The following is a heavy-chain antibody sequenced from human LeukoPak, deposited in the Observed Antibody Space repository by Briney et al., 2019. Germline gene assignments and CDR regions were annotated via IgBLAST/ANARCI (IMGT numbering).Heavy chain of an antibody. D-gene: IGHD1-26*01. CDR3: ARDQVGALHY. CDR1: GGSISSYY. CDR2: IYYSGST. V-gene: IGHV4-59*01. Sequence: SESLSLTCTVTGGSISSYYWSWLRQPPGKGLEWIGYIYYSGSTNYNPSLKSRVTISVDTSKNQFSRKLSSVTAADTAVYYCARDQVGALHYCGQGTLVTVSS. J-gene: IGHJ4*02.